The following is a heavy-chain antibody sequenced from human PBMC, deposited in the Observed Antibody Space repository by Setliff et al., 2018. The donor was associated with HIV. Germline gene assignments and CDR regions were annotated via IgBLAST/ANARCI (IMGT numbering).Heavy chain of an antibody. Sequence: PGGSLRLSCAASGFTFDDYALTWVRQAPGKGLEWVGFVRSKPNGGTTDYAAPVKGRFTILGDDSKNMLYLEMSNLQTEDTAMYYCTHMGHYFDGTGYNRMYYFDYWGQGALVTVSS. CDR2: VRSKPNGGTT. CDR3: THMGHYFDGTGYNRMYYFDY. D-gene: IGHD3-22*01. J-gene: IGHJ4*02. CDR1: GFTFDDYA. V-gene: IGHV3-49*04.